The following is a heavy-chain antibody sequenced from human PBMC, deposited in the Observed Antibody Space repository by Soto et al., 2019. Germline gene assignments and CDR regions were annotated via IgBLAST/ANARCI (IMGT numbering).Heavy chain of an antibody. D-gene: IGHD1-7*01. CDR1: GYTFSSYA. CDR2: SNACNGNT. Sequence: SVKVSCPASGYTFSSYAIHWVRQAPGQRLEWMGWSNACNGNTKYSQKFQGRVTITRDTSASTAYMELSSRRSEDTAVYYCARVVLYNWNYGVEFDYWGQGTLVTVSS. J-gene: IGHJ4*02. CDR3: ARVVLYNWNYGVEFDY. V-gene: IGHV1-3*01.